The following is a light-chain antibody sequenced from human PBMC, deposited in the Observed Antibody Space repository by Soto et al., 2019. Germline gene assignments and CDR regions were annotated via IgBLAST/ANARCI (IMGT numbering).Light chain of an antibody. CDR1: QSISSY. CDR3: QRLKSYPIT. CDR2: AAS. J-gene: IGKJ5*01. Sequence: DVQMTQSQSSLSGSVGDRVTITCRASQSISSYLNWYQQKPGKAPKLLIYAASTLQSGVPSRFSGSASGTEFTLTISSLQPEDFATYYCQRLKSYPITFGQGTRLEIK. V-gene: IGKV1-9*01.